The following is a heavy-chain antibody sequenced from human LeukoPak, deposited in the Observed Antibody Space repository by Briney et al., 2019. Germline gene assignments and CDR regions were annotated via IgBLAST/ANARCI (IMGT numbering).Heavy chain of an antibody. J-gene: IGHJ6*03. CDR2: IYPSGST. D-gene: IGHD3-16*01. Sequence: SETLSLTCAVSGGSITSYYWSWIRQPPGKGLEWIGYIYPSGSTNYNPSLNSRVTISMDTSMNQFSLKLNSVTAADTAVYYCARHASYYYYIDVWGKGTTVTVSS. V-gene: IGHV4-4*09. CDR3: ARHASYYYYIDV. CDR1: GGSITSYY.